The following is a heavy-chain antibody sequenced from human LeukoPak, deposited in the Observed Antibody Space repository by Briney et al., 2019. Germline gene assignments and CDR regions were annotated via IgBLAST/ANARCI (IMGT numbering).Heavy chain of an antibody. CDR3: ARAPLKWELPSYFDY. Sequence: PGRSLRLSCAASGLTFSSYAMHWVRQAPGKGLEWVAVISYDGSNKYYADSVKGRFTISRDNSKNTLYLQMNSLRAEDTAVYYCARAPLKWELPSYFDYWGQGTLVTVSS. CDR2: ISYDGSNK. D-gene: IGHD1-26*01. J-gene: IGHJ4*02. V-gene: IGHV3-30-3*01. CDR1: GLTFSSYA.